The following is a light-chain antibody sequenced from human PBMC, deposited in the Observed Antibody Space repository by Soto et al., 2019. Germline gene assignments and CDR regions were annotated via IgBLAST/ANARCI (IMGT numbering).Light chain of an antibody. CDR3: QKSCITPCP. J-gene: IGKJ1*01. Sequence: DIQMIQSPSSLSASVGDRVTITCRARQSISNYLNWYQQKPGKAPKVLIYDASSLESGVPSRISGSGCDTDCNLSISSLQPEYFATYYCQKSCITPCPFGQGTKVQIK. V-gene: IGKV1-39*01. CDR2: DAS. CDR1: QSISNY.